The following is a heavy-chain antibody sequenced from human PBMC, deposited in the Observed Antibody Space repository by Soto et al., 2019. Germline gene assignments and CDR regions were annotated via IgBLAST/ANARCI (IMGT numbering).Heavy chain of an antibody. CDR2: IGTAGDT. CDR3: ARSCSGGSCYLDAFDI. V-gene: IGHV3-13*01. D-gene: IGHD2-15*01. J-gene: IGHJ3*02. Sequence: GGSLRLSCAASGFTFSSYDMHWVRQATGKGLEWVSAIGTAGDTYYPGSVKGRFTISRENAKNSLYLQMNSLRAGDTAVYYCARSCSGGSCYLDAFDIWGQGTMVTVSS. CDR1: GFTFSSYD.